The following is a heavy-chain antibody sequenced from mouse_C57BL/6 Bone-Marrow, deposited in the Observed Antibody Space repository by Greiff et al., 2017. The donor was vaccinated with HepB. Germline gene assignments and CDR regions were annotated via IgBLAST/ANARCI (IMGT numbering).Heavy chain of an antibody. CDR1: GFNIKDDY. CDR2: IDPENGDT. D-gene: IGHD2-5*01. V-gene: IGHV14-4*01. Sequence: VQLQQSGAELVRPGASVKLSCTASGFNIKDDYMHWVKQRPEQGLEWIGWIDPENGDTEYASKFQGKATITADTSSNTAYLQLSSLTSEDTAVYYCTTHYSNRFAYWGQGTLVTVSA. CDR3: TTHYSNRFAY. J-gene: IGHJ3*01.